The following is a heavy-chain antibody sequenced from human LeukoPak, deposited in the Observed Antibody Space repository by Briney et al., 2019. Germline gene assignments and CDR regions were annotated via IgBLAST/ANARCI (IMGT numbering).Heavy chain of an antibody. CDR1: GGSISSSSYY. V-gene: IGHV4-39*01. Sequence: PSETLSLTCTVSGGSISSSSYYWGWIRQPPGKGLEWIGSIYYSGSTYYNPSLKSRLTISVDTSKNQFSLTLSSVTAADTAVYYCARPFVESRSWPSYFDYWGQGTLVSVSS. CDR3: ARPFVESRSWPSYFDY. CDR2: IYYSGST. D-gene: IGHD6-13*01. J-gene: IGHJ4*02.